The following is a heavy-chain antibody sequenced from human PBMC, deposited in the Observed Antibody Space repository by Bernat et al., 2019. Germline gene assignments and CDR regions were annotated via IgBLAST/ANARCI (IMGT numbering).Heavy chain of an antibody. Sequence: EVQLLESGGGLVKPGGSLRLSCAASGFTFIDAWMNWVRQAPGKGLEFIGRSKSTADGGTTDYAGPEKGRFTISIDDSQNMVYLQMNDLKTAETALDYCTTKQDPRECNGENCYDSWGQGALVTVSS. CDR3: TTKQDPRECNGENCYDS. CDR2: SKSTADGGTT. D-gene: IGHD2-8*01. CDR1: GFTFIDAW. V-gene: IGHV3-15*01. J-gene: IGHJ4*02.